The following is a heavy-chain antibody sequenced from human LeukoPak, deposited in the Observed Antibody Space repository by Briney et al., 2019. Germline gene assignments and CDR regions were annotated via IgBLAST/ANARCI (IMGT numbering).Heavy chain of an antibody. CDR3: ARDNSPYYGDYELGYYYYYMDV. D-gene: IGHD4-17*01. J-gene: IGHJ6*03. Sequence: SETLSLTCTVSGGSISSYYWSWIRQPPGKGLEWIGEIYHSGSTNYNPSLKSRVTISVDKSKNQFSLKLSSVTAADTAVYYCARDNSPYYGDYELGYYYYYMDVWGKGTTVTVSS. CDR2: IYHSGST. V-gene: IGHV4-59*12. CDR1: GGSISSYY.